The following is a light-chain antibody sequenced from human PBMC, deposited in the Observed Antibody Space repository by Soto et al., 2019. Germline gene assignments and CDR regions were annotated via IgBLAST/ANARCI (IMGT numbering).Light chain of an antibody. CDR1: KLGDKY. V-gene: IGLV3-1*01. CDR3: QAWDSSTNWV. CDR2: LDV. Sequence: SYELTQPPSVSVSPGQTASITCSGDKLGDKYACWYQQKPDQSPVLVIYLDVKRPSGIPERFSGSNSGNTATLTISGTQAMDEADYYCQAWDSSTNWVFGGGTKLTVL. J-gene: IGLJ3*02.